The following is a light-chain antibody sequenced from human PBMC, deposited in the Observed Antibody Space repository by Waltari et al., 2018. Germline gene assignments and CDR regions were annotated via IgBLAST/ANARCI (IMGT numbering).Light chain of an antibody. CDR3: QQYNRFSP. V-gene: IGKV1-39*01. Sequence: DIQMTQSPSSLSASVGDRVTMTCRASQSISNSLSWYQQKPGKAPRLLIYTASNLQSGVPSRFSGSGSGTDFTLTISSLQHEDFATYYCQQYNRFSPFGQGTNVEVK. CDR1: QSISNS. CDR2: TAS. J-gene: IGKJ1*01.